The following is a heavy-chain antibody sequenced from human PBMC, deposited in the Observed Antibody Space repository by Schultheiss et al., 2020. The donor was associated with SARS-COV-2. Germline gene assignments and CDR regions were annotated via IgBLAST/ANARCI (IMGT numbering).Heavy chain of an antibody. Sequence: GGSLRLSCAASGFTFSSYGMHWVRQAPGKGLVWVSRINSDGSSTSYADSVKGRFTISRDNAKNTLYLQMNSLRAEDTAVYYCARDPELRFLEWLTGTYYYYYYMDVWGKGTTVTVSS. J-gene: IGHJ6*03. D-gene: IGHD3-3*01. CDR3: ARDPELRFLEWLTGTYYYYYYMDV. CDR1: GFTFSSYG. CDR2: INSDGSST. V-gene: IGHV3-74*01.